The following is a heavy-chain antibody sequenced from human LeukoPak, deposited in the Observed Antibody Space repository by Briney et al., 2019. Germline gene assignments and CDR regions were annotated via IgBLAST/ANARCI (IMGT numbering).Heavy chain of an antibody. V-gene: IGHV1-18*01. CDR1: GYTLTSYG. CDR3: ARAGYCSSSSCYTGDHHAAY. J-gene: IGHJ4*02. D-gene: IGHD2-2*02. Sequence: ASVKVSCKASGYTLTSYGISWVRQAPGQGLEWMGWMSAYNGNTDYAQKLQGRVTMTKDTSMSTAYMELSRLRSEDTAVYYCARAGYCSSSSCYTGDHHAAYWGQGNLVTVSS. CDR2: MSAYNGNT.